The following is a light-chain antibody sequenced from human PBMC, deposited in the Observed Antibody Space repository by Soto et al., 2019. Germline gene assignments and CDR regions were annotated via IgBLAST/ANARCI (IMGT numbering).Light chain of an antibody. CDR2: VGTGGIVG. J-gene: IGLJ3*02. CDR3: GADHGSGSNFVSWV. V-gene: IGLV9-49*01. Sequence: VLTQPPSASASLGASVTLTCTLSSGYSNYKVDWYQQRPGKGPRSVMRVGTGGIVGSKGDGIPDRFSVLGSGLNRYLTIKNIQEEDESDYHCGADHGSGSNFVSWVFGGGTKVTVL. CDR1: SGYSNYK.